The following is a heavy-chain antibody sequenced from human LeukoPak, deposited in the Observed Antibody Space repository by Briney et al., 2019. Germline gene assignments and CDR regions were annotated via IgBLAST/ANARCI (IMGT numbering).Heavy chain of an antibody. V-gene: IGHV1-18*01. CDR2: ISAYNGNT. D-gene: IGHD3-10*01. CDR1: GYTFTSYG. J-gene: IGHJ5*02. Sequence: GASVKVSCKASGYTFTSYGISWVRQAHGQGLEWMGWISAYNGNTNYAQKLQGRVTMTTDTSTSTAYMELRSLRSDDTAVYYCLAIQYYYGSGMGPEARNWFDPWGQGTLVTVSS. CDR3: LAIQYYYGSGMGPEARNWFDP.